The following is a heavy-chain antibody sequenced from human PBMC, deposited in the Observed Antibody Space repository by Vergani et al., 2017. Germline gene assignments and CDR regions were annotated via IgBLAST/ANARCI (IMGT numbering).Heavy chain of an antibody. CDR3: AKDAGSWYYFDY. Sequence: EVQLVESGGGLVQPGRSLRLSCAASGFTFDDYAMHWVRQAPGKGLEWVSGISWNSGSIGYADSVKGRFTISRDNSKNTLYLQMNSLRAEDTAVYYCAKDAGSWYYFDYWGQRTLVTVSS. V-gene: IGHV3-9*01. CDR2: ISWNSGSI. J-gene: IGHJ4*02. D-gene: IGHD6-13*01. CDR1: GFTFDDYA.